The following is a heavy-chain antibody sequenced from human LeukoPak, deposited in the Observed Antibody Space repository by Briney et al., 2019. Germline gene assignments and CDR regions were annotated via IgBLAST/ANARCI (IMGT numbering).Heavy chain of an antibody. V-gene: IGHV4-39*07. CDR1: GGSITGSSYH. J-gene: IGHJ3*02. Sequence: PSETLSLTCTVSGGSITGSSYHWGWIRQPPGKGLEWIGSIYYSGTTYYNPSLKSRVTISVDTSKNQFSLKLSSVTAADTAVYYCAPRFETIFGVVITNGDAFDIWGQGTMVTVSS. CDR3: APRFETIFGVVITNGDAFDI. D-gene: IGHD3-3*01. CDR2: IYYSGTT.